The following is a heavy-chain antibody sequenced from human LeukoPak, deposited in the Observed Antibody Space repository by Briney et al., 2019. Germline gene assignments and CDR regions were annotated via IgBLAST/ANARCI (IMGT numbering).Heavy chain of an antibody. CDR2: IYYSGST. CDR1: GGSISSGGYY. CDR3: ARGPPRGYFDY. J-gene: IGHJ4*02. V-gene: IGHV4-31*03. Sequence: SQTLSVTCTVSGGSISSGGYYWSWIRQHPGKGLEWIGYIYYSGSTYYNPSLKSRVTISVDTSKNQFSLKLSSVTAADTAVYYCARGPPRGYFDYWGQGTLVTVSS. D-gene: IGHD6-6*01.